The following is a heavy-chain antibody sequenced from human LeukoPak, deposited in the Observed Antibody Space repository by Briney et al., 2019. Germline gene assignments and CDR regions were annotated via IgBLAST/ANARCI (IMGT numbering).Heavy chain of an antibody. CDR2: ISSSSSYI. D-gene: IGHD3-16*01. CDR3: AKTRYGKPYYYYGMDV. V-gene: IGHV3-21*04. CDR1: GFTFSSYS. J-gene: IGHJ6*02. Sequence: TGGSLRLSCAASGFTFSSYSMNWVRQAPGKGLEWVSSISSSSSYIYYADSVKGRFTISRDNAKNSLYLQMNSLRAEDTALYYCAKTRYGKPYYYYGMDVWGQGTTVTVSS.